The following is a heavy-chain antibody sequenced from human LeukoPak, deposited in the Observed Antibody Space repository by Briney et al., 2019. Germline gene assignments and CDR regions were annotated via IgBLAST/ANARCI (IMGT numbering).Heavy chain of an antibody. CDR3: ARNYYGSGSIGY. V-gene: IGHV4-34*01. D-gene: IGHD3-10*01. CDR1: GGSFSGYY. CDR2: INHSGST. J-gene: IGHJ4*02. Sequence: SETLSLTCAVYGGSFSGYYWSWIRQPPGKGLEWIGEINHSGSTNYNPSLKSRVTISVDTSKNQFSLKLSSVTAADTAVYYCARNYYGSGSIGYWGQGTLVTVSS.